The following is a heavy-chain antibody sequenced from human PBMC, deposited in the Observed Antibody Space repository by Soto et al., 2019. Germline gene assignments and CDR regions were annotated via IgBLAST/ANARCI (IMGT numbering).Heavy chain of an antibody. CDR3: ARVWIVLRYFDWFAAQYDY. V-gene: IGHV1-18*01. J-gene: IGHJ4*02. Sequence: ASVKVSCKASGYTFTSYGISWVRQAPGQGLEWMGWISAYNGNTNYAQKLQGRVTMTTDTSTSTAYMELRSLRSDDTAVYYCARVWIVLRYFDWFAAQYDYWGQGTLVTVSS. CDR2: ISAYNGNT. CDR1: GYTFTSYG. D-gene: IGHD3-9*01.